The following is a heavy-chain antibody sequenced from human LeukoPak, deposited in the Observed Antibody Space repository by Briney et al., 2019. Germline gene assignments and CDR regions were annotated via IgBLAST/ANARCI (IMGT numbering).Heavy chain of an antibody. J-gene: IGHJ4*02. CDR1: GGSISSGGYS. CDR2: IYYSGST. D-gene: IGHD3-10*01. CDR3: ARRLLWFGELKGRGSVDY. Sequence: PSETLSLTCAVSGGSISSGGYSWSWIRQPPGKGLEWIGYIYYSGSTYYNPSLKSRVTISVDTSKNQFSLKLSSVTAADTAVYYCARRLLWFGELKGRGSVDYWGQGTLVTVSS. V-gene: IGHV4-30-4*07.